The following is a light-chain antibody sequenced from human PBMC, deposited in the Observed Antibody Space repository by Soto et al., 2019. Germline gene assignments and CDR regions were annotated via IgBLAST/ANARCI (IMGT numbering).Light chain of an antibody. CDR1: QSISDW. Sequence: DIQMTQSPSTMSASVGDRVTITCRASQSISDWLAWYQQKPGKAPKLLIYDASSLETGVPSRFSGSRSGTEFTLTISSLQPDDFATYYCQQYNSYPITFGQGTLLEI. CDR2: DAS. CDR3: QQYNSYPIT. V-gene: IGKV1-5*01. J-gene: IGKJ5*01.